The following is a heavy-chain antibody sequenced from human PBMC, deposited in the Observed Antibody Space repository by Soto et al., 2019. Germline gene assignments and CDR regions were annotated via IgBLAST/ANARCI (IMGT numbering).Heavy chain of an antibody. D-gene: IGHD1-26*01. CDR1: AFTFSSYA. V-gene: IGHV3-21*01. CDR2: ISSSSSYI. Sequence: LRLSCEASAFTFSSYAMTWVRQAPGKGLEWVSSISSSSSYIYYADSVKGRFTISRDNAKNSLYLQMNSLRAEDTAVYYCARDLIVGATTKFGPRPYYYYGMDVWGQGTTVTVPS. CDR3: ARDLIVGATTKFGPRPYYYYGMDV. J-gene: IGHJ6*02.